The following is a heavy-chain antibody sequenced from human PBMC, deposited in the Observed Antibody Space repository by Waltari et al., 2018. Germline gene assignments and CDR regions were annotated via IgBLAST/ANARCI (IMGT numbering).Heavy chain of an antibody. J-gene: IGHJ4*02. D-gene: IGHD3-10*01. CDR1: GYTFTTYT. Sequence: QVHLVQSGAEMKKPGASVSVSCKASGYTFTTYTITWVRQAPGQGLEWMGWINTPTGNTDYAKNLQGRVTMTADTSTNTAYMELSNLRSDDSAVYYCGRVGVQSGADYWGQGTLVTVSS. V-gene: IGHV1-18*01. CDR3: GRVGVQSGADY. CDR2: INTPTGNT.